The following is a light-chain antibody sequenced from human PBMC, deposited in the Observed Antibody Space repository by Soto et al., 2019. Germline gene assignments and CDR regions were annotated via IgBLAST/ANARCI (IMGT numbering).Light chain of an antibody. CDR1: QSVGTY. Sequence: EIVMTQSPATLSVSPGERATLSCEASQSVGTYLAWYQQKPGQAPRLLIYGASTRATGVPARFSGGGSGTEFTLTISSLQSEDFAIYHCQQYDNLPPWTFGQGTKVEIK. CDR3: QQYDNLPPWT. J-gene: IGKJ1*01. CDR2: GAS. V-gene: IGKV3-15*01.